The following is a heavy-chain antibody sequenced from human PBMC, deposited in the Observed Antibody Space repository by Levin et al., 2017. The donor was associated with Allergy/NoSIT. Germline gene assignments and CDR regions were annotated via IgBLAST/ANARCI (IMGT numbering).Heavy chain of an antibody. CDR2: ISYDGSNK. J-gene: IGHJ4*02. V-gene: IGHV3-30*18. Sequence: GGSLRLSCAASGFTFSSYGMHWVRQAPGKGLEWVAVISYDGSNKYYADSVKGRFTISRDNSKNTLYLQMNSLRAEDTAVYYCAKDLVGATTWATGFDYWGQGTLVTVSS. D-gene: IGHD1-26*01. CDR3: AKDLVGATTWATGFDY. CDR1: GFTFSSYG.